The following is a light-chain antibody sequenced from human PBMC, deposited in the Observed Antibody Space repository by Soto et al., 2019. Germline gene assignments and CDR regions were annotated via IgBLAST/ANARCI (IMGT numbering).Light chain of an antibody. Sequence: DIHMTQSRSTLCGSVGDRVTITCRASQTISSWLAWYQQKPGKAPKLLIYKASTLESGVPSRFSGSGSGTDLTLTISSLQPEDFATYYCQFGITFGQGTRREIK. CDR2: KAS. CDR3: QFGIT. J-gene: IGKJ5*01. V-gene: IGKV1-5*03. CDR1: QTISSW.